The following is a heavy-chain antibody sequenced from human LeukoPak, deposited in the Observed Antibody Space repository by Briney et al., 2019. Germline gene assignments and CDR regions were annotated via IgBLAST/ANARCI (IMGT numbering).Heavy chain of an antibody. CDR1: GYTFTGYY. CDR2: INPNSGGT. D-gene: IGHD1-7*01. J-gene: IGHJ4*02. V-gene: IGHV1-2*06. CDR3: ARENATGTTFRIFDY. Sequence: ASVKVSCKTSGYTFTGYYMHWVRQAPGQGLEWMGRINPNSGGTNYAQKFQGRVTMTRDTSISTAYMELSRLRSDDTAVFYCARENATGTTFRIFDYWGQGTLVAVSP.